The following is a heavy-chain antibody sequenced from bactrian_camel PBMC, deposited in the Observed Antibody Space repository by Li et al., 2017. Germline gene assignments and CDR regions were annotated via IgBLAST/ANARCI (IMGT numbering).Heavy chain of an antibody. J-gene: IGHJ4*01. CDR3: AATRSAFSCSWPLVSARFEN. D-gene: IGHD7*01. CDR1: GYTVSRYC. Sequence: VQLVESGGGSVQAGGSLRLSCEVSGYTVSRYCVGWFRQAPGKEREGVGARDGEGTLYYADSVEGRFTISRDNSKNTLFLQMNVLRPEDTATYYCAATRSAFSCSWPLVSARFENWGQGTQVTVS. V-gene: IGHV3S31*01. CDR2: RDGEGTL.